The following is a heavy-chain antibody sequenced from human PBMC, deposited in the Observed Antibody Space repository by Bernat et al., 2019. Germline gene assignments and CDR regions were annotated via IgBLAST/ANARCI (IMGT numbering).Heavy chain of an antibody. CDR2: INAGNGNT. CDR1: GYTFTSYA. Sequence: QVQLVQSGAEVKKPGASVKVSCKASGYTFTSYAMHLVRQAPGQRLEWMGWINAGNGNTKYSKKFQGRVTIKRDTSASTAYVKMSSLRYEDTAVYYCARDGNAYGMDVWGQGTTVTVSS. CDR3: ARDGNAYGMDV. V-gene: IGHV1-3*01. J-gene: IGHJ6*02.